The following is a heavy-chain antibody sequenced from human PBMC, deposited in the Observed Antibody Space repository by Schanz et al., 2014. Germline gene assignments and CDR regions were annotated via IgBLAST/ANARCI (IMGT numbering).Heavy chain of an antibody. V-gene: IGHV3-66*01. CDR2: IYSGGST. CDR3: TRDDFGASDY. J-gene: IGHJ4*02. D-gene: IGHD3-16*01. CDR1: GFSFNNYG. Sequence: EVQLVEAGGGVVQPGRSLRLSCAASGFSFNNYGLNWVRQAPGKGLEWVSIIYSGGSTYYADSVKGRFTISRDNSKNTLYLQMNSLRAEDTAVYYCTRDDFGASDYWGQGTLVTVSS.